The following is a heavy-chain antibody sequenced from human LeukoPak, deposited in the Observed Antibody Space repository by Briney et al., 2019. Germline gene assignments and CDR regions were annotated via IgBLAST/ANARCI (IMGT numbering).Heavy chain of an antibody. D-gene: IGHD4-11*01. V-gene: IGHV4-59*08. CDR3: ARHKTTVTIAFDI. CDR1: GGSISSYY. CDR2: IYYSGST. Sequence: SETLSLTCTVSGGSISSYYWSWIRQPPGKGLEWIGCIYYSGSTNYNPSLKSRVTISVDTSKNQFSLKLSSVTAADTAVYYCARHKTTVTIAFDIWGQGTMVTVSS. J-gene: IGHJ3*02.